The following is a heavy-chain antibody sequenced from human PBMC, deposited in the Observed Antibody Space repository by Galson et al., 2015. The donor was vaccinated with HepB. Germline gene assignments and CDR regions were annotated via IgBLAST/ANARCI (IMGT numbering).Heavy chain of an antibody. Sequence: SLRLSCAASGFTFSSYWMSWVRQAPGRGLEWVANIKQDGSEKYYVDSVKGRFTISRDNAKNSLYLQMNSLRAEDTAVYYCARARYDFWSGYYPHSTRSLDYYYHYMDVWGKGTTVTVSS. CDR3: ARARYDFWSGYYPHSTRSLDYYYHYMDV. J-gene: IGHJ6*03. CDR1: GFTFSSYW. D-gene: IGHD3-3*01. CDR2: IKQDGSEK. V-gene: IGHV3-7*01.